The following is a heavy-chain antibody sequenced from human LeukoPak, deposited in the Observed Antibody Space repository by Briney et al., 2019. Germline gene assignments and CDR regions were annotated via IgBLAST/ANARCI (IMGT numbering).Heavy chain of an antibody. J-gene: IGHJ4*02. Sequence: ASLKVSCKASGYTFSSYHVSWVRQAPGQGLEWMGWINTYDGNTNYAQNFQGRVAMTTDTSTSTAYMELRSLRSDDTAVYYCARDFATWSFDYWGQGTLVTVSA. D-gene: IGHD2-15*01. CDR1: GYTFSSYH. V-gene: IGHV1-18*01. CDR2: INTYDGNT. CDR3: ARDFATWSFDY.